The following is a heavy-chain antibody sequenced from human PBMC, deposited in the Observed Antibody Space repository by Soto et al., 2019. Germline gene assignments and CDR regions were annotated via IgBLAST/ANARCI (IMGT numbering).Heavy chain of an antibody. D-gene: IGHD3-10*01. V-gene: IGHV4-59*01. CDR2: IYYSGST. Sequence: PSETLSLTCTVSGGSISSYYWSWIRQPPGKGLEWIGYIYYSGSTNYNPSLKSRVTISVDTSKNQFSLKLSSVTAADTAVYYCARGWVRDPTCPFDIWGQGTMVTVSS. CDR1: GGSISSYY. J-gene: IGHJ3*02. CDR3: ARGWVRDPTCPFDI.